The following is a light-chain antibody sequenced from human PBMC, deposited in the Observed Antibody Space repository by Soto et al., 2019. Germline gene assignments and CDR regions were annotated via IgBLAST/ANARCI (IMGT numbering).Light chain of an antibody. CDR2: GAS. CDR3: QQYHIWPPWT. CDR1: QSIRSN. V-gene: IGKV3-15*01. Sequence: EIVMTQSPDTLSVSPGEGATLSCRVSQSIRSNLAWYQQRPGQAPRLLMFGASTRADGIPARFTGSGSGTEFTLTISSLQSEDFAVYYGQQYHIWPPWTSGQGTKVDIK. J-gene: IGKJ1*01.